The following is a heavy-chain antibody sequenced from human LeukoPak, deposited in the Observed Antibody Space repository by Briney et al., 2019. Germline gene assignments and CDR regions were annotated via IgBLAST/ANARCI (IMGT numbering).Heavy chain of an antibody. J-gene: IGHJ6*02. CDR1: GFTFSNYE. CDR3: ARDAGAYDSSGYFRENYYYGMDV. V-gene: IGHV3-48*03. Sequence: GGSLRLSCAASGFTFSNYEMNWVRHAPGKGLEWVSYISSSGSAKYYADSVKGRFTMSRDNVKNSLYLQMNSLRAEDTAVYYCARDAGAYDSSGYFRENYYYGMDVWGQGTTVTVSS. D-gene: IGHD3-22*01. CDR2: ISSSGSAK.